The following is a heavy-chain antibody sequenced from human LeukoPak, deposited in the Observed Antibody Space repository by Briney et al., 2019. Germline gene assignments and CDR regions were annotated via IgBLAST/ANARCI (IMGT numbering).Heavy chain of an antibody. CDR1: GYTFTSYD. Sequence: ASVKVSCKASGYTFTSYDINWVRQATGQGLEWMGWMNPNSGNTGYAQKFQGRVTITRNTSISTAYMELSRLRSDDTAVYYCARIPTRDYGDYSLGWGQGTLVTVSS. J-gene: IGHJ4*02. D-gene: IGHD4-17*01. V-gene: IGHV1-8*03. CDR2: MNPNSGNT. CDR3: ARIPTRDYGDYSLG.